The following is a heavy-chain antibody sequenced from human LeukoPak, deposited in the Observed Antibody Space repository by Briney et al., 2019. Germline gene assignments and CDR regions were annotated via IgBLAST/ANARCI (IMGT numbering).Heavy chain of an antibody. Sequence: SETLSLTCAVSGYYISSSYYWGWVRQPPGKGLEWIGTIYHSGCTHYNPSLKSRVTLSVDTSKNQFSLQLRSVTAADTAVYYCASLPSNTVTHDYWGQGTLVTVSS. CDR3: ASLPSNTVTHDY. J-gene: IGHJ4*02. CDR1: GYYISSSYY. V-gene: IGHV4-38-2*01. D-gene: IGHD4-11*01. CDR2: IYHSGCT.